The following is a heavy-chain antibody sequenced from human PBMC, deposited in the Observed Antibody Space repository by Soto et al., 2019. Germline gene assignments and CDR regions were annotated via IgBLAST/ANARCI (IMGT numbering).Heavy chain of an antibody. D-gene: IGHD3-10*01. J-gene: IGHJ4*02. Sequence: SETLSLTCTVSGGSISSGDYYWSWIRQPPGKGLEWIGYIYYSGSTYYNPSLKSRVTISVDTSKNQFSLKLSSVTAADTAVYYCARVRGRMVRGATYYFDYWGQGTLVTVSS. CDR1: GGSISSGDYY. CDR2: IYYSGST. CDR3: ARVRGRMVRGATYYFDY. V-gene: IGHV4-30-4*01.